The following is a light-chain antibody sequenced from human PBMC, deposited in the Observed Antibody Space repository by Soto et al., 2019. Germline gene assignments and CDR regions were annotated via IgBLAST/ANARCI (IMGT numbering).Light chain of an antibody. CDR3: QQRSNWPPP. V-gene: IGKV3-11*01. CDR1: QSVSSY. CDR2: DAS. Sequence: EIVLTQSPATLSLSPGERATLSCRASQSVSSYLALYQQKPGQAPRLLIYDASNRATGIPARFSGSGSGTDFTLTISSLEPDDFAVYYCQQRSNWPPPFGQGTKLEIK. J-gene: IGKJ2*01.